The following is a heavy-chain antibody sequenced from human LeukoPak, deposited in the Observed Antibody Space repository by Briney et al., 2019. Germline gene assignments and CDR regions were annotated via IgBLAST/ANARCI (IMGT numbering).Heavy chain of an antibody. J-gene: IGHJ5*02. D-gene: IGHD6-13*01. CDR3: AGARFSSSSFLWGFDP. V-gene: IGHV3-30*04. CDR2: ISYDGSNK. Sequence: PGGSLRLSCAASGFTFSSYAMHWVRQAPGKGLEWVAVISYDGSNKYYADSVKGRFTISRDNSKNTLYLQMNSLRAEDTAVYYCAGARFSSSSFLWGFDPWGQGTLVTVSS. CDR1: GFTFSSYA.